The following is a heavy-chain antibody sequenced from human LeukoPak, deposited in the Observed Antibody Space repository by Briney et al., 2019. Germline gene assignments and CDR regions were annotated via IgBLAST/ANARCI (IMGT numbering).Heavy chain of an antibody. J-gene: IGHJ4*02. D-gene: IGHD3-3*01. Sequence: GASVKVSCKASGYTFTGYYMHWVRQAPGQGLEWMGWINPNSGGTNYAQKFQGRVTMTRDTSISTAYMELSRLRSDDTAVYYCARDLTYYDFWSGYRDYWGQGTLVTVSS. CDR3: ARDLTYYDFWSGYRDY. CDR1: GYTFTGYY. V-gene: IGHV1-2*02. CDR2: INPNSGGT.